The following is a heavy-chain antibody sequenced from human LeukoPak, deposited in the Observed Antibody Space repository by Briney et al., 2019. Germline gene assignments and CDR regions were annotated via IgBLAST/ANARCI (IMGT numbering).Heavy chain of an antibody. V-gene: IGHV1-46*02. CDR3: AGPHGASYYYFDY. CDR2: INPSGTST. J-gene: IGHJ4*02. Sequence: ASVKVSCKASGYTLNISFMHWVRQASGQGLEWMGVINPSGTSTDYAQRFQGRITMTRDTSTNTVYMELSSLRSEDTAVYYCAGPHGASYYYFDYWGQGTLVTVSS. D-gene: IGHD3-10*01. CDR1: GYTLNISF.